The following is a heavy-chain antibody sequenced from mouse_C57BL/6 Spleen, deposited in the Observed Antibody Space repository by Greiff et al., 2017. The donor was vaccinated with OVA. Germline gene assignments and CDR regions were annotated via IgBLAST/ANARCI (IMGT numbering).Heavy chain of an antibody. Sequence: VQLQQPGAELVKPGASVKMSCKASGYTFTSYWITWVKQRPRQGLEWIGDIYPGSGSTNYNEKFKSKATLTVDTSSSTAYMQLSSLTSEDSAVYYCARGGNYVAWFAYWGQGTLVTVSA. J-gene: IGHJ3*01. D-gene: IGHD2-1*01. V-gene: IGHV1-55*01. CDR1: GYTFTSYW. CDR2: IYPGSGST. CDR3: ARGGNYVAWFAY.